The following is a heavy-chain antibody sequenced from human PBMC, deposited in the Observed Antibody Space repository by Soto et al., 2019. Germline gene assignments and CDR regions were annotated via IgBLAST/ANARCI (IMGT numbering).Heavy chain of an antibody. CDR1: GYTFTSYY. D-gene: IGHD6-13*01. V-gene: IGHV1-46*01. CDR2: INPSGGST. CDR3: ARAATSIAAKYCMDV. J-gene: IGHJ6*02. Sequence: QVQLVQSGAEVKKPGASVKVSCKASGYTFTSYYMHWVRQAPGQGLEWMGIINPSGGSTSYAQTFQARVTMTRDTSTSTGYMELPSLRSEDTAVYYCARAATSIAAKYCMDVCGQGTTVTVSS.